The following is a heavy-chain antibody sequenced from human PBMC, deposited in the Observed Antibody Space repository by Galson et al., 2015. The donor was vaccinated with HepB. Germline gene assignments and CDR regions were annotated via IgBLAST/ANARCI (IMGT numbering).Heavy chain of an antibody. CDR2: ISSSSSYI. J-gene: IGHJ6*02. CDR1: GFTFSSYS. D-gene: IGHD2-15*01. Sequence: SLRLSCAASGFTFSSYSMNWVRQAPGKGLEWVSSISSSSSYIYYTDSVKGRFTISRDNAKNSLYLQMNSLRAEDTAVYYCAFSRDCSGGSCYSVNYYSGMDVWGQGTTVTVSS. CDR3: AFSRDCSGGSCYSVNYYSGMDV. V-gene: IGHV3-21*01.